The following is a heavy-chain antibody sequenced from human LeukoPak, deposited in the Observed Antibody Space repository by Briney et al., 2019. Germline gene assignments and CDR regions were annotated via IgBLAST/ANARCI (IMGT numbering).Heavy chain of an antibody. J-gene: IGHJ4*02. CDR1: GFTFSSYG. CDR2: ISYDGSNK. V-gene: IGHV3-30*03. CDR3: ARDEDHY. Sequence: GGSLRLSCAASGFTFSSYGMHWVRQAPGKGLEWVAVISYDGSNKYYADSVKGRFTISRDNSKNTLYLQMNSLRAEDTAVYYCARDEDHYWGQGTLVTVSS.